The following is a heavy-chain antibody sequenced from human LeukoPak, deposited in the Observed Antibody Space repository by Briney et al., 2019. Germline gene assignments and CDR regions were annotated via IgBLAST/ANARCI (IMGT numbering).Heavy chain of an antibody. CDR1: GHTFTDHY. J-gene: IGHJ6*02. CDR2: IIPILGIA. CDR3: AREPSNYYYYGMDV. Sequence: GASVKVSCKVSGHTFTDHYIHWVRQAPGQGLEWMGRIIPILGIANYAQKFQGRVTITADKSTSTAYMELSSLRSEDTAVYYCAREPSNYYYYGMDVWGQGTTVTVSS. V-gene: IGHV1-69*04.